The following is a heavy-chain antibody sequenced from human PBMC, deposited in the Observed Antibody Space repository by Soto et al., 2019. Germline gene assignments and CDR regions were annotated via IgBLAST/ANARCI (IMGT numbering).Heavy chain of an antibody. CDR1: GDSITTDGYY. Sequence: PSETLSLTCNVSGDSITTDGYYWSWIRQPAGKGLEWIGRIYTSGSTNYNPSLKSRFTMSVDTSKNQFSLKLSSVTAAYTAVYYCAGNDYGDLFFDYWSQGTLVTVSS. V-gene: IGHV4-61*02. CDR2: IYTSGST. CDR3: AGNDYGDLFFDY. J-gene: IGHJ4*02. D-gene: IGHD4-17*01.